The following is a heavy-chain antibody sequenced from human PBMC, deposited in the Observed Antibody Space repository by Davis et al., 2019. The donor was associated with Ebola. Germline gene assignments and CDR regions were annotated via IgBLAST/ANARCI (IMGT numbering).Heavy chain of an antibody. D-gene: IGHD5-12*01. CDR1: GFTFSSYA. J-gene: IGHJ6*04. CDR3: AKDLGGGYDHSYYKYYGMDV. CDR2: ISYDGSNK. Sequence: PGGSLRLSCAASGFTFSSYAMHWVRQAPGKGLEWVAVISYDGSNKYYADSVKGRFTISRDNSKNTLYLQMNSLRAEDTAVYYCAKDLGGGYDHSYYKYYGMDVWGKGTTVTVSS. V-gene: IGHV3-30*04.